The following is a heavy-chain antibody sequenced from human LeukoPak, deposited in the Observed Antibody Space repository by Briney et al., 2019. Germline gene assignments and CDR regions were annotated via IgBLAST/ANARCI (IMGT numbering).Heavy chain of an antibody. V-gene: IGHV4-59*01. D-gene: IGHD3-22*01. Sequence: SETLSLTCTVSGGSISSYYWSWIRQPPGKGLEWRGNIYDSGSTNYNPSLKSRVTISVDTSKNQCSLKLSSVTAADTAVYYCARQSISGSSLSYFDYWGQGTLVNVSS. CDR2: IYDSGST. CDR3: ARQSISGSSLSYFDY. J-gene: IGHJ4*02. CDR1: GGSISSYY.